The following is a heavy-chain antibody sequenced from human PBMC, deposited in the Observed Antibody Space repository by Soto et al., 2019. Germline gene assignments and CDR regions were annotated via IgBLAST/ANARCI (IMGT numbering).Heavy chain of an antibody. CDR2: IIPIFGTA. CDR3: ARDQRDSSGITDYYFDY. Sequence: GASVKVSCKASGGTFSSYAISWVRQAPGQGLEWMGGIIPIFGTANYAQKFQGRVTITADESTSTAYMELSSLRSEDTAVYYCARDQRDSSGITDYYFDYWGQGTLVTVSS. CDR1: GGTFSSYA. D-gene: IGHD3-22*01. J-gene: IGHJ4*02. V-gene: IGHV1-69*13.